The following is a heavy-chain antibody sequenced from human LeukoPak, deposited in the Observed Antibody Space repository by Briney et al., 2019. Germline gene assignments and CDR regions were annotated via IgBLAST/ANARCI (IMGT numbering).Heavy chain of an antibody. CDR1: GGTFSSYT. CDR3: ARALFYYDSSGYFFDY. V-gene: IGHV1-69*02. Sequence: SVKVSCKASGGTFSSYTISWVRQAPGQGLEWMGRIIPILGIANYAQKFQGRVTITADKSTSTAYMELSSLRSEDTTVYYCARALFYYDSSGYFFDYWGQGTLVTVSS. CDR2: IIPILGIA. D-gene: IGHD3-22*01. J-gene: IGHJ4*02.